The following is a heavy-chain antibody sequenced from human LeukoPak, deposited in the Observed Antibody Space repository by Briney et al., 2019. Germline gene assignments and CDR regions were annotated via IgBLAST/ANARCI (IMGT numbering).Heavy chain of an antibody. CDR2: IYHSGST. J-gene: IGHJ5*02. CDR3: ARGLRGIAAAGTPGNWFDP. Sequence: PSGTLSLTCAVSGGSISSGGYSWSWIRQPPGKGLEWIGYIYHSGSTYYNPSLKRRVTISVDRSKNQFSLKLSSVTAADTAVYYCARGLRGIAAAGTPGNWFDPWGQGTLVTVSS. CDR1: GGSISSGGYS. V-gene: IGHV4-30-2*01. D-gene: IGHD6-13*01.